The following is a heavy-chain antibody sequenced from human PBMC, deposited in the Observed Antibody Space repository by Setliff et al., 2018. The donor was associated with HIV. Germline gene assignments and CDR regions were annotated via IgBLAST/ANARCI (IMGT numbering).Heavy chain of an antibody. Sequence: PSETLSLTCTVSGGSISDSRYYWGWIRQPPGKGLEWIGNIYYSGSTYYNPSLKSRVTISVDTSKNQFSLKLRSVTAADTAVYYCARVGVDVVRHYYYYMDVWGKGTTVTVSS. CDR2: IYYSGST. D-gene: IGHD3-10*01. J-gene: IGHJ6*03. V-gene: IGHV4-39*07. CDR1: GGSISDSRYY. CDR3: ARVGVDVVRHYYYYMDV.